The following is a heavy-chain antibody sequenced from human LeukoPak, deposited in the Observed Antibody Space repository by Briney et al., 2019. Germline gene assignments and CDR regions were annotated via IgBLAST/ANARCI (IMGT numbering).Heavy chain of an antibody. CDR3: ARDLAYSSSRGGFDP. V-gene: IGHV1-69*10. Sequence: SVKVSCKASGGTFSSYAISWVRQAPGQGLEWMGGIIPIFGIANYAQKFQGRVTITADKSTSTAYMELSSLRSEDTAVYYCARDLAYSSSRGGFDPWGQGTLVTVSS. CDR2: IIPIFGIA. CDR1: GGTFSSYA. D-gene: IGHD6-13*01. J-gene: IGHJ5*02.